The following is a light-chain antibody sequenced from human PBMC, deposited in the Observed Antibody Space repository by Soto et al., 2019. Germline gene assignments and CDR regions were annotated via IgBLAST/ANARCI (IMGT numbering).Light chain of an antibody. CDR2: GAS. Sequence: EVLFTQSPGTLSLSPGERATLACRASQNVRSSHLAWYQQKPGQAPRLLIYGASTRATGIPDRFSGSGSGTDCTLTINRLEPEDFAVYHCQQYSSSPLTFGGGTKVDIK. CDR1: QNVRSSH. V-gene: IGKV3-20*01. CDR3: QQYSSSPLT. J-gene: IGKJ4*01.